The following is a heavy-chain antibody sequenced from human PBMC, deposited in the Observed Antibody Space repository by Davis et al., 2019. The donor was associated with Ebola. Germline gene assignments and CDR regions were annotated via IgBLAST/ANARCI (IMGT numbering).Heavy chain of an antibody. J-gene: IGHJ6*02. D-gene: IGHD3-3*01. V-gene: IGHV3-30*18. Sequence: SPKIPCAASAFTFSGYGMYWVRQPPGQGLEWVPFVSHDGKNEYYADSVKGRFAISRDNSKNTVFLQMNSLRGEDTAVYFCAKDFRHNTGYFWVHKDMDVWGQGTTVTVSS. CDR3: AKDFRHNTGYFWVHKDMDV. CDR1: AFTFSGYG. CDR2: VSHDGKNE.